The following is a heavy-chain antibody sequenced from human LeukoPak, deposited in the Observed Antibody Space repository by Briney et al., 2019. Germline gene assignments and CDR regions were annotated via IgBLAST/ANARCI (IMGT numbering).Heavy chain of an antibody. Sequence: GGSLRLSCAASGFTVSSNYMSWVRQAPGKGLEWVSVIYSGGSTYYADSVKGRFTISRDNSKNTLYLQMNSLRAEDTAVYYCARDKTGDHPPWEYYYYGMDVWGQGTTVTVSS. D-gene: IGHD7-27*01. CDR1: GFTVSSNY. J-gene: IGHJ6*02. CDR2: IYSGGST. CDR3: ARDKTGDHPPWEYYYYGMDV. V-gene: IGHV3-66*02.